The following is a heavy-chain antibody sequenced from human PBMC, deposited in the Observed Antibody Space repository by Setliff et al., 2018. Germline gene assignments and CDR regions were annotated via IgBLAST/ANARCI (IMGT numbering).Heavy chain of an antibody. V-gene: IGHV4-61*02. CDR3: RQAVVGRDVFDI. J-gene: IGHJ3*02. CDR1: GDSIGRGGFH. Sequence: SETLSLTCTVSGDSIGRGGFHWSWVRQPAGKGLEWIGRIDTSGSGDYNPSFKSRVTISVDTSKKQFSLTLTSVTAADTALYYCRQAVVGRDVFDIWGQGTVVTVS. D-gene: IGHD1-1*01. CDR2: IDTSGSG.